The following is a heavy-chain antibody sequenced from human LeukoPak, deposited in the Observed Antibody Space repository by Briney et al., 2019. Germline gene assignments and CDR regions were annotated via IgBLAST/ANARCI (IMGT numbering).Heavy chain of an antibody. Sequence: GGSLRLSCAASGFTFSSYGMHWVRQAPGKGLEWVAVISYDGSNKYYADSVKGRFTISRDNSKNTLYLQMNSLRAEDTAVYYCAKRGKNRDGRVGLGRWGKGA. V-gene: IGHV3-30*18. J-gene: IGHJ6*03. CDR1: GFTFSSYG. CDR2: ISYDGSNK. D-gene: IGHD3-16*01. CDR3: AKRGKNRDGRVGLGR.